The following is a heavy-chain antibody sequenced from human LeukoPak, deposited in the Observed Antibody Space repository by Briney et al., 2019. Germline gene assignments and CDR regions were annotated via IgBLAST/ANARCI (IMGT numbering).Heavy chain of an antibody. Sequence: GRSLRLSCAASGFTFSSYGMHWVRQAPGKGLEWVAVIWYDGSNKYYADSVKGRFTISRDNSKNTLYLQMNSLRAEDTAVYYCARDLTGATVTTYFDDWGQGTLVTVSS. D-gene: IGHD4-17*01. J-gene: IGHJ4*02. CDR1: GFTFSSYG. V-gene: IGHV3-33*01. CDR2: IWYDGSNK. CDR3: ARDLTGATVTTYFDD.